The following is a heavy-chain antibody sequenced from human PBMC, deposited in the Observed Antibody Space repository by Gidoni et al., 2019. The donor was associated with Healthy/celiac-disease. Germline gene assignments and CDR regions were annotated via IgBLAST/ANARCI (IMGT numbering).Heavy chain of an antibody. D-gene: IGHD4-17*01. J-gene: IGHJ6*02. CDR2: ISISSSYI. CDR3: AVYGDYGLLLSDYYGMDV. V-gene: IGHV3-21*01. CDR1: GFTFSSYS. Sequence: EVQLVESGGGLVKPGGSLRLSCAASGFTFSSYSMNWVRQAPGKGLVWVSSISISSSYIYYADSVKGRFTISRDNAKNSLYLQMNSLRAEDTAVYYCAVYGDYGLLLSDYYGMDVWGQGTTVTVSS.